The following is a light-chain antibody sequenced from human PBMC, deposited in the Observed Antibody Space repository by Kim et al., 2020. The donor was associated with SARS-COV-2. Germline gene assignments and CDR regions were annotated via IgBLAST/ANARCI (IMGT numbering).Light chain of an antibody. Sequence: EIVLTQSPGTLSLSPGERATLSCRASQSFRSDYFAWYQQRPGQAPSLLINGASSRATGIPDRFSGSGSGTDFTLTINRLEPEDFAVYYCQQFGSSLITFGQGTRLEIK. CDR1: QSFRSDY. CDR3: QQFGSSLIT. J-gene: IGKJ5*01. CDR2: GAS. V-gene: IGKV3-20*01.